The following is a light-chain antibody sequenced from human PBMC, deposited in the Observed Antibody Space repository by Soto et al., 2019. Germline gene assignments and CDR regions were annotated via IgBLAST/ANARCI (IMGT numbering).Light chain of an antibody. CDR3: SSYTSTDTYV. V-gene: IGLV2-14*01. CDR1: ASDVGGYNF. CDR2: EVS. Sequence: QSVLTQPASVSGSPGQSITISCTGTASDVGGYNFVSWYQQHPANAPKLMIYEVSHRPPWVSYRFSGSKSANTAFLTISGLQAEDEADYYRSSYTSTDTYVFGTGTKVTVL. J-gene: IGLJ1*01.